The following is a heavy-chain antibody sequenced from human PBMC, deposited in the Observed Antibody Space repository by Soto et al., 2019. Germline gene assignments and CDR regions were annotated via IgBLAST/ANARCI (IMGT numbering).Heavy chain of an antibody. CDR1: GFTFSNYA. Sequence: EVQLLESGGGLVQPGESLRLSCAVSGFTFSNYAMSWVRQVPGKGLEWVSTISGSGGSTYYADSVKGRFTISRDNSKNTLYLQMNCLRAEYTAVYYCLKQQMSDIRAFDYWGQGTLVTVSS. CDR2: ISGSGGST. D-gene: IGHD6-13*01. CDR3: LKQQMSDIRAFDY. V-gene: IGHV3-23*01. J-gene: IGHJ4*02.